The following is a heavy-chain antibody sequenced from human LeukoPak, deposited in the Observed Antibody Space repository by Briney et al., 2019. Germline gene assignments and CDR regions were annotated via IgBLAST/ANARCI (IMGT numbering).Heavy chain of an antibody. J-gene: IGHJ4*02. CDR1: GFTFSSYG. CDR3: AKFKLDCSGYSPFEY. V-gene: IGHV3-30*02. Sequence: PGGSLRLSCAASGFTFSSYGMNWVRQAPGKGLEWVAFIRYDGSNTYYADSVKGRFTISRDNSKTTLYLQMHSLRAQDTAVYDCAKFKLDCSGYSPFEYWGQGTLVNVSS. CDR2: IRYDGSNT. D-gene: IGHD3-22*01.